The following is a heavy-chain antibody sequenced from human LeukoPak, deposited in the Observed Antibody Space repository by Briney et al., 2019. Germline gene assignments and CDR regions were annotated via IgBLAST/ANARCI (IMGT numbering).Heavy chain of an antibody. CDR2: IRSKTYGGTT. CDR1: GFTFGDHA. CDR3: TRGPTQLWLYYGVDV. Sequence: QPGRSLRLSCIASGFTFGDHAMSWVRQAPGKGLEWVGFIRSKTYGGTTEYAASVKGRFTISRDDSKSIAYLQMNSLKTEDTAVYYCTRGPTQLWLYYGVDVWGQGTTVTVSS. D-gene: IGHD5-18*01. J-gene: IGHJ6*02. V-gene: IGHV3-49*04.